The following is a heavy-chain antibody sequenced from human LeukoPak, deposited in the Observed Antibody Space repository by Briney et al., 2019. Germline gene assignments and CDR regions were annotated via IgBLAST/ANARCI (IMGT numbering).Heavy chain of an antibody. CDR2: ISSSSSYI. V-gene: IGHV3-21*04. CDR1: GFTFSSYS. CDR3: ARSGPGYYDSANYYRFDY. J-gene: IGHJ4*02. Sequence: GGSLRLSCAASGFTFSSYSMNWVRQAPGKGLEWVSSISSSSSYIYYADSVKGRFTISRDNAKNSLYLQINSLRAEDTAVYYCARSGPGYYDSANYYRFDYWGQGTLVTVSS. D-gene: IGHD3-22*01.